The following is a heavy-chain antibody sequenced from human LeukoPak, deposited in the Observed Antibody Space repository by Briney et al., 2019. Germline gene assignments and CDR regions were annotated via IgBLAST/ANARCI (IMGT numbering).Heavy chain of an antibody. Sequence: SETLSLTCTVSGGSISSYYWSWIRQPPGKGLEWIGYIYYSGSTNYNPSLKSRVTISVDTSKNQFSLKLSYVTAADTAVYYCARARWGGKSIYYYYYMDVWGKGTTVTVSS. CDR3: ARARWGGKSIYYYYYMDV. D-gene: IGHD6-6*01. V-gene: IGHV4-59*01. J-gene: IGHJ6*03. CDR2: IYYSGST. CDR1: GGSISSYY.